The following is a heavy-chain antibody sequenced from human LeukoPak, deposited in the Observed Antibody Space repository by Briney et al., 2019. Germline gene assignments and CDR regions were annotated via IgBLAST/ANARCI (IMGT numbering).Heavy chain of an antibody. CDR2: ILSNSGGI. J-gene: IGHJ4*02. CDR3: AKDRFSGRGIAYFDS. D-gene: IGHD3-10*01. CDR1: GFTFDDYA. Sequence: GGSLRVSCAASGFTFDDYAIHWIRHAPGKGLEWVSGILSNSGGITYADSVRGRFTISRDNAKNSLYLQMNSLRTEDTALYYCAKDRFSGRGIAYFDSWGQGTLVTVSS. V-gene: IGHV3-9*01.